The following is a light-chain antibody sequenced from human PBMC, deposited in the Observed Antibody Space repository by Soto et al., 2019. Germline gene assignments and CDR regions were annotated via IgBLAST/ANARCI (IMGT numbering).Light chain of an antibody. CDR1: QSVNNRY. J-gene: IGKJ2*01. CDR3: QQYGSSPRT. V-gene: IGKV3-20*01. Sequence: EIVLTQSPGTLSLSPGKRATLSCRASQSVNNRYLAWYQQMPGQPPRLLIYGASNRATGIPDRFSGSGSGTDFTLTISRLEPEDFAVYHCQQYGSSPRTFGQGTKLEIK. CDR2: GAS.